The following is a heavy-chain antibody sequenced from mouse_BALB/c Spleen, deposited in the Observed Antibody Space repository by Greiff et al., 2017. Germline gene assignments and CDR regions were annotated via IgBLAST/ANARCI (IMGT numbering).Heavy chain of an antibody. CDR3: ARGRDGSQAWFAN. CDR2: ISSGGST. Sequence: DVKLVESGGGLVKPGGSLKLSCAPSGFTFSSYAMSWVRQTPEKRLAWVASISSGGSTYYPDSVKGRFTISRDNARNILYLQMSSLRSEDTAMYYCARGRDGSQAWFANWGQGTLVTVSA. V-gene: IGHV5-6-5*01. CDR1: GFTFSSYA. J-gene: IGHJ3*01. D-gene: IGHD3-3*01.